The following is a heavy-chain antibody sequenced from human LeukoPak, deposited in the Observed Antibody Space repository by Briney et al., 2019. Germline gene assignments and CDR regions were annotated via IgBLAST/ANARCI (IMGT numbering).Heavy chain of an antibody. V-gene: IGHV3-23*01. D-gene: IGHD3-10*01. J-gene: IGHJ4*02. CDR1: GFVFSSLD. CDR3: ARGLENLWFVDS. Sequence: PGGSLRLSCAASGFVFSSLDMGWVRQTPGKGLEWVSAITNSGGGTFYADSVKGRFTISRDNSKNTLYLQMNSLRAEDTAVYYCARGLENLWFVDSWGQGTLVTVSS. CDR2: ITNSGGGT.